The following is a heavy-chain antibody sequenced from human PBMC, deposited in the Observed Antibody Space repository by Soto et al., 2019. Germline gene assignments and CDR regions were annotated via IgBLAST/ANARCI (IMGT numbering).Heavy chain of an antibody. CDR2: ISGTGSTI. D-gene: IGHD3-10*01. CDR3: ARDHYYASGRSSFDP. CDR1: GFTFSDFY. J-gene: IGHJ5*02. Sequence: QVQLVDSGGGLVKPGGSLRLSCAASGFTFSDFYMTWIRQAPGKGLEWVSYISGTGSTIYYADSVKGRFTISRDNAKNSLYLQMNSLRVEDTAVYYCARDHYYASGRSSFDPWGQGTLVTVSS. V-gene: IGHV3-11*01.